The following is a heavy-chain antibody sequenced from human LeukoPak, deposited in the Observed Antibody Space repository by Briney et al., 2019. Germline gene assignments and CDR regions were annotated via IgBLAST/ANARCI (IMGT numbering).Heavy chain of an antibody. CDR3: ARVRAGDRGFFDY. CDR2: ISAYNGNT. Sequence: ASVKVSCKASGYTFTSYGISWVRQAPGQGLEWMGWISAYNGNTNYAQKLQGRVTMTRDTSTSTVYMELSSLRSEDTAVYYCARVRAGDRGFFDYWGQGTLVTVSS. V-gene: IGHV1-18*01. J-gene: IGHJ4*02. D-gene: IGHD6-13*01. CDR1: GYTFTSYG.